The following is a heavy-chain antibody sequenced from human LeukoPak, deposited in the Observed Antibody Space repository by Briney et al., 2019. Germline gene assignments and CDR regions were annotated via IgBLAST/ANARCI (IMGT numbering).Heavy chain of an antibody. CDR2: ISSSGSSI. V-gene: IGHV3-11*04. CDR1: GFTFSDYY. D-gene: IGHD3-22*01. CDR3: ARDRPRGYDSSTFDY. Sequence: GGSLRLSCVVSGFTFSDYYMSWIRQAPGKGLEWVSYISSSGSSIYHADSVKGRFTISRDNAKNSLYLQMNSLRVEDTAVYYCARDRPRGYDSSTFDYWGQGTLVTVSS. J-gene: IGHJ4*02.